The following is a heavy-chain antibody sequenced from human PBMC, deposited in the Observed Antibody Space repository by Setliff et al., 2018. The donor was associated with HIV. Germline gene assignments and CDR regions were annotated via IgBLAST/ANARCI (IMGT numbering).Heavy chain of an antibody. CDR3: ARLVWVAEPYFDY. J-gene: IGHJ4*03. Sequence: ASVKVSCKASGYSLTNYAMQWVRQAPGQRLEWMGWINSGNGNTKYSQKFQGRVSITRDTSANTAYMELSSLRSEDTAVYYCARLVWVAEPYFDYWVPETLLVTVSS. CDR1: GYSLTNYA. D-gene: IGHD3-10*01. V-gene: IGHV1-3*04. CDR2: INSGNGNT.